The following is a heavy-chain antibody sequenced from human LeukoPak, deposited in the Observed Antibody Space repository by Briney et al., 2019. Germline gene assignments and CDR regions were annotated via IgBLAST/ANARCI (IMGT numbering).Heavy chain of an antibody. CDR2: FDPEDGET. V-gene: IGHV1-24*01. CDR1: GYTLTELS. D-gene: IGHD3-22*01. CDR3: ATATPNATDYYDSSGYYWYFDL. Sequence: GASVKVSCKVSGYTLTELSMHWVRQAPGKGLEWMGGFDPEDGETIYAQKFQGRVTMTEDTSTDTAYMELSSLRSEDTAVYYCATATPNATDYYDSSGYYWYFDLWGRGTLVTVSS. J-gene: IGHJ2*01.